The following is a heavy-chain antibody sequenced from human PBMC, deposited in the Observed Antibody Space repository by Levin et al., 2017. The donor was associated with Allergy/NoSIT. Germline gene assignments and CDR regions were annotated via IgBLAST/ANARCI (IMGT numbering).Heavy chain of an antibody. V-gene: IGHV1-8*01. J-gene: IGHJ5*02. CDR1: GYTFTSYD. CDR3: ARWRWGGFVFFHPNDIQLSGFDP. CDR2: MNPNSGNT. Sequence: ASVKVSCKASGYTFTSYDINWVRQATGQGLEWMGWMNPNSGNTGYAQKFQGRVTMTRNTSISTAYMELSSLRSEDTAVYYCARWRWGGFVFFHPNDIQLSGFDPWGQGTLVTVSS. D-gene: IGHD5-18*01.